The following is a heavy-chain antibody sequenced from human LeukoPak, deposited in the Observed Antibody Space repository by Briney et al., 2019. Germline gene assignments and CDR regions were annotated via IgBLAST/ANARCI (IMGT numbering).Heavy chain of an antibody. CDR3: AKDRLVGGSDRHPLDY. D-gene: IGHD1-26*01. CDR1: GFTFSSYT. V-gene: IGHV3-21*01. J-gene: IGHJ4*02. CDR2: ISRSGDYI. Sequence: GESLRLSCAASGFTFSSYTMSWVRQAPGKGLEWVSSISRSGDYIFYADSVRGRFTISRDNAKNSLYLQVTSLRAEDTAVYYCAKDRLVGGSDRHPLDYRGQGTLVTVSS.